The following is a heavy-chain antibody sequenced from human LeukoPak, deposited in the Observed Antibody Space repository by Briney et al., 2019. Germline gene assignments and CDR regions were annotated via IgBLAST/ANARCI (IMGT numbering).Heavy chain of an antibody. CDR3: ARDSGWWRFDF. D-gene: IGHD6-13*01. J-gene: IGHJ4*02. CDR1: GCTFSSYA. Sequence: GGSLRLSCAASGCTFSSYALNWVRQAPGKGLEWVSYISSSSSTIYYTDSVKGRFTISRDNAKNSLYLQMNSLRAEDTAVYYCARDSGWWRFDFWGQGTLVTVSS. CDR2: ISSSSSTI. V-gene: IGHV3-48*01.